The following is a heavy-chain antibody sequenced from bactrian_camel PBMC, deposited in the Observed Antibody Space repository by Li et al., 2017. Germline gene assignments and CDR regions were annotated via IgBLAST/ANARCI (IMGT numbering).Heavy chain of an antibody. D-gene: IGHD5*01. Sequence: VQLVESGGGSVQIGGSLGLSCVASGDTIGRYCMGWFRQTPGQEREWVAALASDGNTNYADFVGGRFTIAKDNANRSLSLQMNSLKPEDTAMYYCASRRNGLECLRDPDYFAHWGQGTQ. J-gene: IGHJ6*01. CDR2: LASDGNT. CDR1: GDTIGRYC. CDR3: ASRRNGLECLRDPDYFAH. V-gene: IGHV3S55*01.